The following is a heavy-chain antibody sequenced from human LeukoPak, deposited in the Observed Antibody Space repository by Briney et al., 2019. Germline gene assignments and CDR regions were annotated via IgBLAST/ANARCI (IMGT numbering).Heavy chain of an antibody. CDR1: GYTFTGYY. CDR3: ARVAMSGIGSDDF. Sequence: ASVKVSCKASGYTFTGYYVHWVRQAPGQGREWMGWINPYSGDTNYAQKFQGRVTMTRDTSISTAYMELSSLKSDDTAVYYCARVAMSGIGSDDFWGQGALVTASS. J-gene: IGHJ4*02. D-gene: IGHD1-26*01. CDR2: INPYSGDT. V-gene: IGHV1-2*02.